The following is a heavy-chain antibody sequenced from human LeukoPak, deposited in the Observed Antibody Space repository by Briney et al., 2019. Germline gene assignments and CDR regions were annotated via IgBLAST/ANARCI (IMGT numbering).Heavy chain of an antibody. CDR1: GGFFSGDF. Sequence: SDTLSLTWAVYGGFFSGDFWSWIRQSPGKGLEWIGEINHGGSTTYNPSLQSRVTISVDTSTNQISLKLTPVTAAATAIYYCARHTWQWLRLYDWGQGAQVTISS. V-gene: IGHV4-34*01. J-gene: IGHJ4*02. D-gene: IGHD5-12*01. CDR3: ARHTWQWLRLYD. CDR2: INHGGST.